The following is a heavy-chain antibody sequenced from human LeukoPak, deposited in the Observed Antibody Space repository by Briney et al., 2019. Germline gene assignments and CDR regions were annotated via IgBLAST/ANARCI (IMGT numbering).Heavy chain of an antibody. CDR2: VNHSGST. J-gene: IGHJ4*02. CDR1: GGSFSGYH. D-gene: IGHD3-3*01. CDR3: ARVHLGLQFHFDY. V-gene: IGHV4-34*01. Sequence: SETLSLTCAVYGGSFSGYHWSWIRQPPGKGLEWIGEVNHSGSTNYNPSLKSRVTISVDTSKNQFSLKLSSVTAADTGVYYCARVHLGLQFHFDYWGQGTLITVSS.